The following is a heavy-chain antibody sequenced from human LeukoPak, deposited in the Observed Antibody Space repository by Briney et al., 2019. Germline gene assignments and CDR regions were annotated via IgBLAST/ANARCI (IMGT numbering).Heavy chain of an antibody. Sequence: ASVKVSCKASGYSFTGYYIHWVRQAPGQGLEWMGWINPNSGDTNYAQKFQGRVTMTRDTSISTAYMELSRLTSDDTAVYYCARDPPIGGADVFDIWGQGTMVTVSS. J-gene: IGHJ3*02. D-gene: IGHD3-10*01. CDR3: ARDPPIGGADVFDI. CDR1: GYSFTGYY. V-gene: IGHV1-2*02. CDR2: INPNSGDT.